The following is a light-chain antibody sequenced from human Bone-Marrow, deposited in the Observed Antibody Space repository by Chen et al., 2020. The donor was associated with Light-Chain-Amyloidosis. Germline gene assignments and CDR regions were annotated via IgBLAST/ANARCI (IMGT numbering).Light chain of an antibody. CDR2: IDT. Sequence: SSDLTQLPSLSASPDQPARRTCSGDDLPTKYAYLYQQKPGQAPVLVIHIDTGRPSGISERFSGSSSGTTATLTISGVQAEDEADYHCQSADSSGTYEVIFGGGTRLTVL. CDR3: QSADSSGTYEVI. J-gene: IGLJ2*01. CDR1: DLPTKY. V-gene: IGLV3-25*03.